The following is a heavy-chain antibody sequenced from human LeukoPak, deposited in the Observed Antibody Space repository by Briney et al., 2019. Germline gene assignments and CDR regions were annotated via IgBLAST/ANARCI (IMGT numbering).Heavy chain of an antibody. J-gene: IGHJ6*02. CDR3: ARDLAMGAPANFYGMDV. Sequence: GESLRLSCAASGFTFSSYSMNWVRQAPGKGLEWVSSISGSSNYIVYADSVKGRFTISRDNAKNSLYLQMNSLRAEDTAVYYCARDLAMGAPANFYGMDVWGQGTTVTVSS. CDR1: GFTFSSYS. CDR2: ISGSSNYI. D-gene: IGHD5-18*01. V-gene: IGHV3-21*01.